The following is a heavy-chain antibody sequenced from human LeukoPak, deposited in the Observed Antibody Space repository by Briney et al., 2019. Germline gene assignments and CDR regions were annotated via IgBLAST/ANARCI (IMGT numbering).Heavy chain of an antibody. CDR1: GGSFSCYY. CDR3: ARASETAMVTL. CDR2: INQSGST. J-gene: IGHJ4*02. D-gene: IGHD5-18*01. Sequence: SETLSLACAVYGGSFSCYYWSWIRPPPGKGLEWIGEINQSGSTNYNPSLKSRVTISVDTSKNQFSLKLNSVTAADTAIYFCARASETAMVTLWGQGTLVTVSS. V-gene: IGHV4-34*01.